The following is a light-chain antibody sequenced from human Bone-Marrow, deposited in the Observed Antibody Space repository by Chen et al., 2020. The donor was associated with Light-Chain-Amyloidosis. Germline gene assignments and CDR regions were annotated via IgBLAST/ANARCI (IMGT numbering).Light chain of an antibody. Sequence: SYELTQPPSVSVSPGLPARITCSGDDLPTKYAYWYQQKPGQAPVLVIHRDTERPSGISERFSGASSGTTATLTISGVQAEDEADYHWQSADSSGTYEVIFGGGTKLTVL. J-gene: IGLJ2*01. CDR2: RDT. CDR3: QSADSSGTYEVI. V-gene: IGLV3-25*03. CDR1: DLPTKY.